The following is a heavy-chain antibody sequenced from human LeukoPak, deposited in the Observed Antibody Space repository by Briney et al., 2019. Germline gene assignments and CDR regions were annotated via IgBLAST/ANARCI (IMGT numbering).Heavy chain of an antibody. J-gene: IGHJ6*03. CDR2: IIPIFGTA. CDR3: ARSGYYGSGRYYYYYMDV. D-gene: IGHD3-10*01. V-gene: IGHV1-69*05. Sequence: SVKVSCKASGGTFSSYAISWVRQAPGQGLEWMGGIIPIFGTANYVQKFQGRVTITTDESTSTAYMELSSLRSEDTAVYYCARSGYYGSGRYYYYYMDVWGKGTTVTVSS. CDR1: GGTFSSYA.